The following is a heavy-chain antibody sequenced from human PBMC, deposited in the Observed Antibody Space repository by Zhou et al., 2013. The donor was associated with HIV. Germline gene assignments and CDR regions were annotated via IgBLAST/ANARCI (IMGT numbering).Heavy chain of an antibody. CDR1: GGTFSSYA. Sequence: QVQLVQSGAEVKKPGSSVKVSCKASGGTFSSYAISWVRQAPGQGLEWMGRIIPILGIANYAQKFQGRVTITADKSTSTAYMELSSLRSEDTAVYYCARGGKRAAAGTRYYYYYMDVWGQRGPRVTVSS. V-gene: IGHV1-69*04. CDR3: ARGGKRAAAGTRYYYYYMDV. D-gene: IGHD6-13*01. CDR2: IIPILGIA. J-gene: IGHJ6*03.